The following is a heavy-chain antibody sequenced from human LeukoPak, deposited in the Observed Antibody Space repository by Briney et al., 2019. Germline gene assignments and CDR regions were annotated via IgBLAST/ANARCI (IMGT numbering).Heavy chain of an antibody. CDR3: ARGPPRGKYYYMDV. V-gene: IGHV3-13*01. Sequence: GGSLRLSCAASGFTFSSFDMHWVRQPPGQGLEWVSTIGTASDTYYPGSVEGRFTLSRDNAKNSLYLQMDSLTAGDTAVYYCARGPPRGKYYYMDVWGKGTTVTVSS. CDR2: IGTASDT. J-gene: IGHJ6*03. CDR1: GFTFSSFD. D-gene: IGHD1-1*01.